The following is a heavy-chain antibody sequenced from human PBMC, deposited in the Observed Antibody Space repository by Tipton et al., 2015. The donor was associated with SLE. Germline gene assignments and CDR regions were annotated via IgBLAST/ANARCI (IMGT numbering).Heavy chain of an antibody. Sequence: TLSLTCTVSGASISSTSYYWGWIRQAPGKGLEWIGSIYNSGNTYYNASLKSRVTISVDTSKNQFSLRLSSVSAADTAVYYCARHVDPTDYYYYAVDVWGQGPTVTVSS. V-gene: IGHV4-39*07. J-gene: IGHJ6*02. CDR2: IYNSGNT. CDR1: GASISSTSYY. CDR3: ARHVDPTDYYYYAVDV.